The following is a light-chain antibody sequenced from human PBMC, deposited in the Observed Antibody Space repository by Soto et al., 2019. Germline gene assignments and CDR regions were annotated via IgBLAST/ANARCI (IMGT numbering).Light chain of an antibody. V-gene: IGKV1-9*01. CDR1: QVISTS. CDR2: AAS. CDR3: QQLFDSPIT. J-gene: IGKJ5*01. Sequence: DIQLTQSPSFLTPSIGESVTITCRASQVISTSLAWYQVKPGKAPKLLIYAASTLESGVPSRFSATVSGTEFSLTITSLQLKDFATYYCQQLFDSPITFGQGTRLEIK.